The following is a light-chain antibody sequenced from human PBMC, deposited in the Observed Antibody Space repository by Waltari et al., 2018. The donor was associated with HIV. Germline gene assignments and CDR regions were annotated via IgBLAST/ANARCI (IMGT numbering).Light chain of an antibody. CDR3: ESYTSTGVWV. Sequence: QSALTQPASVSGSPGQSITISCTGSSNDVGGYNYVSWYQQHPGKAPRLMIYDVSTRPSGVSDRFSGSKSGDTASLTISGLQPEDEADYYCESYTSTGVWVFGGGTRLTVL. J-gene: IGLJ3*02. V-gene: IGLV2-14*03. CDR1: SNDVGGYNY. CDR2: DVS.